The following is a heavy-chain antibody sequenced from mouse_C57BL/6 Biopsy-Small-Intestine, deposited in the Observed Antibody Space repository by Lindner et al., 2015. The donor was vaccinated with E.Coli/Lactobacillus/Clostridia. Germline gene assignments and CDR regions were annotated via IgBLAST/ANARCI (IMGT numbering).Heavy chain of an antibody. CDR1: GYTFTDYN. D-gene: IGHD1-1*01. V-gene: IGHV1-22*01. Sequence: VQLQESGPELVKPGASVKMSCKASGYTFTDYNMHWVKQSHGKSLEWIGYINPNNGGTYYNQKFKGKASLTVNKSSSTAYMELRSLTSEDTAVYYCARPYYYGSSYYFDYWGQGTTLTVSS. CDR2: INPNNGGT. CDR3: ARPYYYGSSYYFDY. J-gene: IGHJ2*01.